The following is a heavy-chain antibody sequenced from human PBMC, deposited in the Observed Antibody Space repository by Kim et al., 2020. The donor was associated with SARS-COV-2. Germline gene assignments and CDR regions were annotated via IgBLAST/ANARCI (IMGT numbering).Heavy chain of an antibody. V-gene: IGHV1-8*01. D-gene: IGHD5-12*01. J-gene: IGHJ4*02. CDR3: ARGKVRARGGGYPDY. Sequence: QKFQGRVTMTRNTSISTAYMELGSLRSEDTAVYYCARGKVRARGGGYPDYWGQGTLVTVSS.